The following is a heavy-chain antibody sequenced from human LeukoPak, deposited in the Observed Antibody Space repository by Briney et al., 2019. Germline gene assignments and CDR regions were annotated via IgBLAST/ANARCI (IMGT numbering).Heavy chain of an antibody. CDR3: ANHDMTADHYYFDS. Sequence: GGSLRLSCAASGFTFSSYAMSWVRQAPGKGLEWVSAVSGSGGNTYYADSVKGRFTISRDNSKNTLYLQMNSLRAEDTAVYYCANHDMTADHYYFDSWGQGTLVTVSS. D-gene: IGHD2-21*02. CDR2: VSGSGGNT. CDR1: GFTFSSYA. J-gene: IGHJ4*02. V-gene: IGHV3-23*01.